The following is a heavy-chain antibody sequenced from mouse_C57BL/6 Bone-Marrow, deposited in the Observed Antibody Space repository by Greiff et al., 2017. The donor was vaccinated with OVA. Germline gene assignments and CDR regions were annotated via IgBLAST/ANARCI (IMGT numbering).Heavy chain of an antibody. J-gene: IGHJ4*01. CDR3: ARWGVVGAMDY. CDR1: GFTFSSYA. CDR2: ISDGGSYT. V-gene: IGHV5-4*03. D-gene: IGHD1-1*01. Sequence: DVMLVESGGGLVKPGGSLKLSCAASGFTFSSYAMSWVRQTPEKRLEWVATISDGGSYTYYPDNVKGRFTISRDNAKNNLYLQMSHLKSEDTAMYYCARWGVVGAMDYWGQGTSVTVSS.